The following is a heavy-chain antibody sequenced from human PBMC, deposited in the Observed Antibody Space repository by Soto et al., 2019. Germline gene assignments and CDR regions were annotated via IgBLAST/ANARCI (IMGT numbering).Heavy chain of an antibody. V-gene: IGHV4-59*01. D-gene: IGHD3-16*01. CDR3: ARAWGRVFDY. CDR2: IYYSGST. CDR1: GGSISSYY. Sequence: SETLSLTCTVSGGSISSYYWSWIRQPPGKGLEWIGYIYYSGSTNYNPSLKSRVTISVDTSKNQFSLKLSSVTAADTAVYYCARAWGRVFDYWGQGTLVTVLS. J-gene: IGHJ4*02.